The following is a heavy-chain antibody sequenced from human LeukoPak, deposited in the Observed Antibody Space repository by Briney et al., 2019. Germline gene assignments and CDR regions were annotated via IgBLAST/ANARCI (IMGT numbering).Heavy chain of an antibody. V-gene: IGHV1-46*01. CDR1: GYTFTSYY. CDR3: ARGASSGYYYDYFDY. J-gene: IGHJ4*02. Sequence: ASVNVSCKASGYTFTSYYMHWVRQAPGQGLEWMGIINPSGGSTSYAQKFQGRVTMTRDTSTSTVYMELSSLRSEDTAVYYCARGASSGYYYDYFDYWGQGTLVTVSS. D-gene: IGHD3-22*01. CDR2: INPSGGST.